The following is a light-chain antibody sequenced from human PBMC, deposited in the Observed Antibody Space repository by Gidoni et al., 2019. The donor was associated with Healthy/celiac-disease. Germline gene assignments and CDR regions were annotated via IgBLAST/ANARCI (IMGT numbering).Light chain of an antibody. CDR1: QSVSSY. CDR3: QQRGHWPLT. Sequence: EIVLTQSPATLSLSPGERATLSCRASQSVSSYLAWYQQKPGQATRLLIYDARTRDTGIPARFSGSRSATDFSLPISSRVPEDFAVYYCQQRGHWPLTFGGGTKVEIK. V-gene: IGKV3-11*01. CDR2: DAR. J-gene: IGKJ4*01.